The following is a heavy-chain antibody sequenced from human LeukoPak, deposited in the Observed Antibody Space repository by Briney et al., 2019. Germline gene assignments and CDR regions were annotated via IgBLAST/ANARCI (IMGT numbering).Heavy chain of an antibody. D-gene: IGHD3-10*01. J-gene: IGHJ4*02. CDR2: TNPVSSNT. CDR3: ARETGRTFDY. CDR1: GYTFTSYD. Sequence: ASVKVSCKASGYTFTSYDVNRVRQAPGQGVECIGSTNPVSSNTCYAPKFQGRVPSTCNTSISTAYMELSSLRPEDTAVYYCARETGRTFDYWSQGPLV. V-gene: IGHV1-8*01.